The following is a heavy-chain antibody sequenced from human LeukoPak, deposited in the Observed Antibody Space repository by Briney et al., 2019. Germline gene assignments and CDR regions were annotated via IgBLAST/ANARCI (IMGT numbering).Heavy chain of an antibody. CDR1: GFTLRRYW. D-gene: IGHD4-17*01. Sequence: PGRSLRLSCAASGFTLRRYWMNWVRQAPGKGLEWVAKIKQDESEKYYVDSVKGRFTISRDNAKNSLYLQMNSLRAEDTAVYYCARDGSRGGDNDNWGQGTLVTVSS. V-gene: IGHV3-7*03. CDR2: IKQDESEK. CDR3: ARDGSRGGDNDN. J-gene: IGHJ4*02.